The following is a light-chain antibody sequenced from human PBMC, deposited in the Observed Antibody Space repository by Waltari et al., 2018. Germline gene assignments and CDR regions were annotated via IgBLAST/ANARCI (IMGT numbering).Light chain of an antibody. Sequence: IVLTQSPGTLSMSPGEGVTPPCRASQSLKRALAWYQQKPGQAPRLLIYNVFNRATDIPDRFSGSGSGTEFSLTISRLEPEDFAVYYCQHYVSLPATFGQGTRVEIK. CDR1: QSLKRA. J-gene: IGKJ1*01. V-gene: IGKV3-20*01. CDR3: QHYVSLPAT. CDR2: NVF.